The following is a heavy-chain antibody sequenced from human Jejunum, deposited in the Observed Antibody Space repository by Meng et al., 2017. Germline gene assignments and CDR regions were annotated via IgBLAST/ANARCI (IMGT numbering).Heavy chain of an antibody. D-gene: IGHD4-11*01. V-gene: IGHV1-46*01. CDR1: GYTFLTFH. CDR3: AGEKPSNYWFDP. J-gene: IGHJ5*02. Sequence: GESLKISCKASGYTFLTFHIHWVRQAPGQGLEWMGTIFSSGSTRYAQKFQGRVTMTRDTSTTTVYMELSSLRSEDTAVYYCAGEKPSNYWFDPWGQGTLVTVSS. CDR2: IFSSGST.